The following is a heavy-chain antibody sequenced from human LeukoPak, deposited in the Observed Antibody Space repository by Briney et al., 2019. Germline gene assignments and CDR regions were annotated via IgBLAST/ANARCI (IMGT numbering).Heavy chain of an antibody. CDR2: ISWNSGSI. D-gene: IGHD6-19*01. CDR1: GFTFDDYA. CDR3: AKLQGSSGWYSPFDY. V-gene: IGHV3-9*01. J-gene: IGHJ4*02. Sequence: PGGSLRLSCAASGFTFDDYAMHWVRQAPGKGLEWVSGISWNSGSIGYADSVKGRFTISRDNAKNSLYLQMNSLRAEDTALYYCAKLQGSSGWYSPFDYWGQGTLVTVSS.